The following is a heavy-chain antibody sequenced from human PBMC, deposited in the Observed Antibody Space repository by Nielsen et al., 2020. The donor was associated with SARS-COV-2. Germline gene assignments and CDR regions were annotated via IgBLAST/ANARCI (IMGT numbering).Heavy chain of an antibody. CDR1: GFTFDDYA. V-gene: IGHV3-9*01. CDR3: AKVSGLGYTYGPYFDY. D-gene: IGHD5-18*01. CDR2: ISWNSGSI. J-gene: IGHJ4*02. Sequence: SLKISCAASGFTFDDYAMHWVRQAPGKGLEWVSGISWNSGSIGYADSVKGRFTISRDNAKNSLYLQMNSLRAEDTALYYCAKVSGLGYTYGPYFDYWGQGTLVTVSS.